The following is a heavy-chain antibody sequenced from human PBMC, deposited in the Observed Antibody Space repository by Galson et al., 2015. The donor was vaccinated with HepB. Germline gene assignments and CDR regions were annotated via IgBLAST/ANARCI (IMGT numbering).Heavy chain of an antibody. J-gene: IGHJ4*02. CDR1: GFTFGDYA. D-gene: IGHD6-13*01. CDR3: TRGAAAGILPFDY. V-gene: IGHV3-49*03. CDR2: IRSKAYGGTT. Sequence: SLRLSCAASGFTFGDYAMSWFRQAPGKGLEWVGFIRSKAYGGTTEYAASVKGRFTISRDDSKSIAYLQMNSLKTEDTAVRYCTRGAAAGILPFDYWGQGTLVTVSS.